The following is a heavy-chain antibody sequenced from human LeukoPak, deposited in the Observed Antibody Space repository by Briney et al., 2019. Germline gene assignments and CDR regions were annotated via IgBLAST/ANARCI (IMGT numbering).Heavy chain of an antibody. D-gene: IGHD2-8*01. J-gene: IGHJ4*02. CDR2: IIPIFGTA. Sequence: SVKVSCKASGGTFSSYAISWVRQAPGQGLEWMGGIIPIFGTANYAQKFQGRVTITADESTSTAYMELSSLRSEDTAVYYCASASLRYCTNGVXYPFDYWGQGTLVTVSS. V-gene: IGHV1-69*13. CDR3: ASASLRYCTNGVXYPFDY. CDR1: GGTFSSYA.